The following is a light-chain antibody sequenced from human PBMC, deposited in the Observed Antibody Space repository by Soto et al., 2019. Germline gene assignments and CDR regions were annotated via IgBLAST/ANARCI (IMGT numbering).Light chain of an antibody. CDR2: EVN. CDR1: SSDVGGYNY. CDR3: CSHAGRGSVL. Sequence: QSVLTQPPSASGSPGQSVAISCTGTSSDVGGYNYVSWYQQHPGKAPKLMIYEVNKRPSGVPDRFSGSKSGNTASLTISGLQAEDEADYYCCSHAGRGSVLFGGGTKLTVL. J-gene: IGLJ2*01. V-gene: IGLV2-8*01.